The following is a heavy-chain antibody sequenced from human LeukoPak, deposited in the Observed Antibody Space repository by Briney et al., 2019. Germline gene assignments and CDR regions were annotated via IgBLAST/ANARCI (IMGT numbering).Heavy chain of an antibody. CDR1: GGTFSSYA. Sequence: SVKVSCKASGGTFSSYAISWVRQAPGQGLEWMGGIIPIFGTANYAQKFQGRVTITADKSTSTAYMELSSLRSEDTAVYYCARVTSSTDYYDSSGYYKYYYYYYMDVWGKGTTVTVSS. CDR3: ARVTSSTDYYDSSGYYKYYYYYYMDV. CDR2: IIPIFGTA. J-gene: IGHJ6*03. D-gene: IGHD3-22*01. V-gene: IGHV1-69*06.